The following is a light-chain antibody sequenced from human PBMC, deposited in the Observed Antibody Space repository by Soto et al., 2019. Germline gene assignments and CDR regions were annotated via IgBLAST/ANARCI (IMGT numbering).Light chain of an antibody. J-gene: IGLJ2*01. Sequence: QSALTQPASVSGSPGQSITISCTGTSSDVGGYNYVSWYQQHPGKAPKLTIYDVSNRPSGVSNRFSGSKSGNTASLTISGLQAEDEADYYCSSYTGSSTVLFGGGTKLTVL. CDR1: SSDVGGYNY. CDR3: SSYTGSSTVL. V-gene: IGLV2-14*01. CDR2: DVS.